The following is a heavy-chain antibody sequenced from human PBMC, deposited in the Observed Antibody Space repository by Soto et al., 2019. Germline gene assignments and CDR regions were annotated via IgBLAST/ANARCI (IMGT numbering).Heavy chain of an antibody. Sequence: SETLSLTCTVSGGSISSYYWSWIRQPPGKGLEWIGYIYYSGTTNYNPSLKSRVTISVDTSKNQFSLKLSPVTAADTAVYYCARYSGSYSYNWFEPWGQGNLVTVS. D-gene: IGHD1-26*01. CDR1: GGSISSYY. CDR2: IYYSGTT. CDR3: ARYSGSYSYNWFEP. V-gene: IGHV4-59*01. J-gene: IGHJ5*02.